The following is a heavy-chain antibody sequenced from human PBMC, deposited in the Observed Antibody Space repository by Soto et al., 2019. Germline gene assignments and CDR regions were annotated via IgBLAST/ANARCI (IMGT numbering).Heavy chain of an antibody. V-gene: IGHV4-39*01. CDR1: GGSTSSSSYY. CDR2: IYYSGCT. CDR3: AREGMTTVTTDDY. D-gene: IGHD4-17*01. Sequence: SETLSLTCTVSGGSTSSSSYYWGWIRQPPGKGMEWIGSIYYSGCTSYNLSLKTRVTISVHTPKNPFSLKLTSVTAADTAVYYCAREGMTTVTTDDYWGQGTLVTVSS. J-gene: IGHJ4*02.